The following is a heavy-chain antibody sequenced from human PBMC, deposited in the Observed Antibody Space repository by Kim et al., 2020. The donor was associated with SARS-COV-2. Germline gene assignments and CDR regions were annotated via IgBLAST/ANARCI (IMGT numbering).Heavy chain of an antibody. CDR3: ARDARNDYGYYYYYGMDV. V-gene: IGHV3-21*01. J-gene: IGHJ6*02. D-gene: IGHD4-17*01. CDR2: ISSSSSYI. CDR1: GFTFSSYS. Sequence: GSLRLSCAASGFTFSSYSMNWVRQAPGKGLEWVSSISSSSSYIYYADSVKGRFTISRDNAKNSLYLQMNSLRAEDTAVYYCARDARNDYGYYYYYGMDVWGQGTTVTVSS.